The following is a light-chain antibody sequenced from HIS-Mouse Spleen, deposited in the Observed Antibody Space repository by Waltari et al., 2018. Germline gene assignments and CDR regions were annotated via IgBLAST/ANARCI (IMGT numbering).Light chain of an antibody. J-gene: IGLJ2*01. CDR2: EGS. CDR1: SSDVGRYNL. V-gene: IGLV2-23*01. CDR3: CSYAGSSTVV. Sequence: QSALTQPASVSGSPGQSITISCTGTSSDVGRYNLVSWYQQHPGKAPKLMIYEGSKRPSGVSNRFACSKSGNTASLTISGLQAEDEADYYCCSYAGSSTVVFGGGTKLTVL.